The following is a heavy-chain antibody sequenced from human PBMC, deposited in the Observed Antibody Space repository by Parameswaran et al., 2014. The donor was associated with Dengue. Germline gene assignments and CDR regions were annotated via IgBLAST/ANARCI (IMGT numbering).Heavy chain of an antibody. Sequence: VRQAPGKGLEWVSVIYSGGSTYYADSVKGRFTISRDNSKNTLYLQMNSLRAEDTAVYYCARVFSSWVAFDIWGQGTMVTVSS. CDR2: IYSGGST. V-gene: IGHV3-53*01. CDR3: ARVFSSWVAFDI. D-gene: IGHD6-13*01. J-gene: IGHJ3*02.